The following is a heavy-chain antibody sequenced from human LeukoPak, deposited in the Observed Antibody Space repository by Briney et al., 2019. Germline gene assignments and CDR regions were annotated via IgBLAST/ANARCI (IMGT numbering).Heavy chain of an antibody. CDR1: GFTFSSYS. CDR2: ISSSSSTI. V-gene: IGHV3-48*04. D-gene: IGHD6-13*01. CDR3: ARIQYSSSWPVDY. J-gene: IGHJ4*02. Sequence: GGSLRLSCAASGFTFSSYSMNWVRQAPGKGLEGVSYISSSSSTIYYADSVKGRFTISRDNAKNSLYLQMNSLRAEDTAVYYCARIQYSSSWPVDYWGQGTLVTVSS.